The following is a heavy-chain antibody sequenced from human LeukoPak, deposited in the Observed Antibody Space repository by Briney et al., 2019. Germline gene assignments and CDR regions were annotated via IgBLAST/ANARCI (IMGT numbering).Heavy chain of an antibody. V-gene: IGHV4-59*08. CDR3: ARREAVLTGYFDH. CDR2: INDSGTT. J-gene: IGHJ4*02. CDR1: GGSISGSY. D-gene: IGHD1-14*01. Sequence: SETLSLTCTVSGGSISGSYWSWIRQPPGKGLEWIAYINDSGTTSYNPSLKSRVTISVDTSKRQFSLKVNSVTAADTAVYYCARREAVLTGYFDHWGQGTLVTVSS.